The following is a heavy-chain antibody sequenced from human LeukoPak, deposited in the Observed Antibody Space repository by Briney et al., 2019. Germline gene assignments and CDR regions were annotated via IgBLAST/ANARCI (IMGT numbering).Heavy chain of an antibody. CDR2: INHSGST. Sequence: PSETLSLTCAVYGGSFSGYYWSWIRQPPGKGLEWIGEINHSGSTNYNPSLKSRVTISVDTSENQFSLKLSSVTAADTAVYYCARHTRQWLPYFDYWGQGTLVTVSS. CDR1: GGSFSGYY. D-gene: IGHD6-19*01. CDR3: ARHTRQWLPYFDY. J-gene: IGHJ4*02. V-gene: IGHV4-34*01.